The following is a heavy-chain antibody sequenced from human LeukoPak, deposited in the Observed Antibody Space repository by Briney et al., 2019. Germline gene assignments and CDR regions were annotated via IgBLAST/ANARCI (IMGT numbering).Heavy chain of an antibody. CDR1: GFTFSSHG. CDR3: AKDDNYIRFSS. Sequence: GETLRLSCAASGFTFSSHGMNWVRQAPGKGLGWVSGISGSGGNTYYADSVKGRFTISRDNSKNTLYLQMNSMRDEDTAVYYCAKDDNYIRFSSWGQGTLVTVSS. D-gene: IGHD3-16*01. CDR2: ISGSGGNT. J-gene: IGHJ5*02. V-gene: IGHV3-23*01.